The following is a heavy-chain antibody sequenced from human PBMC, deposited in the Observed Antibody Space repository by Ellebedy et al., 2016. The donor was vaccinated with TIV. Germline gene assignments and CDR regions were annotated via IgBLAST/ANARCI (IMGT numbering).Heavy chain of an antibody. V-gene: IGHV5-51*01. D-gene: IGHD2-21*01. CDR2: IYPGDSDT. CDR3: ARQYCGSDCYIDY. J-gene: IGHJ4*02. Sequence: GESLKISCKGSGYSFSSNWIGWVRQMPGKGLEWMGIIYPGDSDTRYSPSLQGQVTISADNSINTAYLQWSSLKASDSAMYYCARQYCGSDCYIDYWGQGTLVTVSS. CDR1: GYSFSSNW.